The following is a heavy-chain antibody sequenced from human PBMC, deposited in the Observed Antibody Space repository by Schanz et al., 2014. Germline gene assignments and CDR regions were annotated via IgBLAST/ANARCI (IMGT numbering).Heavy chain of an antibody. CDR1: GYTFTAYF. Sequence: QVLLVQSGAEVKQPGASVKVSCKASGYTFTAYFIHWVRQAPGQGLEWMGRINPNTGGTNFAQKFQGRVTMTRDTSITTAYMDLSGLTSDDTAVYYCARGRLADGHGFDYWGPGTLVTVSS. V-gene: IGHV1-2*06. D-gene: IGHD6-13*01. CDR2: INPNTGGT. CDR3: ARGRLADGHGFDY. J-gene: IGHJ4*02.